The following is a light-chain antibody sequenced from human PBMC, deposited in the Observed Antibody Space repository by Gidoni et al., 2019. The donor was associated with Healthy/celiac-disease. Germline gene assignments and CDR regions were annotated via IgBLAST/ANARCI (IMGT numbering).Light chain of an antibody. V-gene: IGKV1-27*01. CDR2: AAS. J-gene: IGKJ1*01. Sequence: DIRMTQSPSSLSASVGDRVTITCRASQGISNYLVWYQQKPGKVPKLLIYAASTLHSGVPSRFSGSGSGTDFTLTISSLQPEDVATYYCQKYDDAPWTFGQGTKVEIK. CDR3: QKYDDAPWT. CDR1: QGISNY.